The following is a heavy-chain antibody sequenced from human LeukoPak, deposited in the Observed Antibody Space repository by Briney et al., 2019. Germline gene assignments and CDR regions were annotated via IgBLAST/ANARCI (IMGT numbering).Heavy chain of an antibody. V-gene: IGHV3-48*02. J-gene: IGHJ4*02. CDR2: ISSSSSTI. D-gene: IGHD6-13*01. CDR1: GFTFSSYS. Sequence: PGGSLRLSCAASGFTFSSYSMNWVRQAPGKGLEWVSYISSSSSTIYYADSVKGRFTISRDNAKNSLYLQMNSLRDEDTAVYYCARWTRYSSTWFFDYWGQGTLVAVSS. CDR3: ARWTRYSSTWFFDY.